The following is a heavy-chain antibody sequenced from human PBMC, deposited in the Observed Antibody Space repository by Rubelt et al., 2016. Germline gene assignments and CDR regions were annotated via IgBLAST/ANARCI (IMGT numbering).Heavy chain of an antibody. CDR2: VYDSGSS. D-gene: IGHD3-16*01. J-gene: IGHJ6*02. V-gene: IGHV4-59*08. CDR1: GGSIRNYY. CDR3: AIRLLEARFYYFYGMDV. Sequence: QVQLQESGPGLVKPSETLSLTCTVSGGSIRNYYWGWIRQSPGKGLEWIGFVYDSGSSNYNPSLKSRVSISVDTAKKEVSLRLNSVTAADTAVYYCAIRLLEARFYYFYGMDVWGQGTTVTVSS.